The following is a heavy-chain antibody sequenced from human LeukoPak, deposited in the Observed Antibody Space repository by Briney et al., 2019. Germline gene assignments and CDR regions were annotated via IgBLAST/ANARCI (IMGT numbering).Heavy chain of an antibody. Sequence: GGSLRLSSAASGFTSCSFSMSWVRQAPGKGLEWVANIKHDGSEKYYMDSVKGRFTISRDNAKNSLYLQMNSMRAEDTAVYYCARDRVTMVRGVNYYFDYWGQGTLVTVSS. V-gene: IGHV3-7*05. CDR3: ARDRVTMVRGVNYYFDY. CDR1: GFTSCSFS. J-gene: IGHJ4*02. CDR2: IKHDGSEK. D-gene: IGHD3-10*01.